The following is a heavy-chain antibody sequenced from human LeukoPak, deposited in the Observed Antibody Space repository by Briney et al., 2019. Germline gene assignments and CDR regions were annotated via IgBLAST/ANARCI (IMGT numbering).Heavy chain of an antibody. Sequence: PSQTLSLTCAVSGGSISSGGYSWSWIRQPPGKGLEWIGSIYYSGSTYYNPSLKSRVTISVDTSKNQFSLKLSSVTAADTAVYYCARGRPHGNDYWGQGTLVTVSS. CDR2: IYYSGST. V-gene: IGHV4-30-2*03. D-gene: IGHD4-23*01. CDR3: ARGRPHGNDY. CDR1: GGSISSGGYS. J-gene: IGHJ4*02.